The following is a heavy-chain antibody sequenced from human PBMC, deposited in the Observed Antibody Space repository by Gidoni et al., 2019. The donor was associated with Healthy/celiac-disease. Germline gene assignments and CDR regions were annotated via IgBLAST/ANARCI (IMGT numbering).Heavy chain of an antibody. J-gene: IGHJ5*02. CDR3: ARDRVIGYCSGGSCPRGWFDP. V-gene: IGHV1-69*01. CDR1: GGTFSSYA. D-gene: IGHD2-15*01. Sequence: QVQLVQSGAEVKKPGSSEKVYCKAAGGTFSSYAISWGRQAPGQGLEWMGGSIPIFGTANHAQKFQGRVTITADESTSTAYMELSSLRSEDTAVYYCARDRVIGYCSGGSCPRGWFDPCGQGTLVTVSS. CDR2: SIPIFGTA.